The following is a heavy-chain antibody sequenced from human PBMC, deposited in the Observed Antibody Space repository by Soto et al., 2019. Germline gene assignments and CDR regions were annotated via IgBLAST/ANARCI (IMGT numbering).Heavy chain of an antibody. V-gene: IGHV3-48*01. CDR1: GFSISDCS. D-gene: IGHD3-10*01. CDR2: ISTNNDAI. CDR3: ASVLGSRRSGSYPSY. Sequence: EVQLVESGGGLVQPGGSLRLSCAASGFSISDCSMNWVRRAPGKGLEWISYISTNNDAIYYADSVKGRCTISRDNAKNSLYLQMNSLRAEDTALYYCASVLGSRRSGSYPSYWGQGTLVTVSS. J-gene: IGHJ4*02.